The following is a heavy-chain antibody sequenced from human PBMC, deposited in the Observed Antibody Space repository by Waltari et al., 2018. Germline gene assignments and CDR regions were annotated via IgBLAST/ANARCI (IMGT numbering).Heavy chain of an antibody. V-gene: IGHV3-33*06. D-gene: IGHD3-22*01. Sequence: QVHLVESGGGVVQPGGSLRLSCAASGFSFSVYGMHWVRQAPGKGREWVAVVGFEGRNKYYAASVEGRFTLSRDNSKHTLYLQMNSLRDDDTAVYYCAKARGYYDSSSADAWGQGTLLTVSS. CDR1: GFSFSVYG. J-gene: IGHJ5*02. CDR3: AKARGYYDSSSADA. CDR2: VGFEGRNK.